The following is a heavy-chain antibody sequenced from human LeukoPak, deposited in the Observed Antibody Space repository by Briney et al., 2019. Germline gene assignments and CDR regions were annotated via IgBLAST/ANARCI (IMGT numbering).Heavy chain of an antibody. V-gene: IGHV3-33*06. CDR3: AKDRSAKFDP. J-gene: IGHJ5*02. CDR2: IWYDGSNK. CDR1: GFTFSSYG. D-gene: IGHD2-15*01. Sequence: GRSLRLSCAASGFTFSSYGMHWVRQAPGKGLEWVAAIWYDGSNKYHADSVKGRFTISRDNSKNTLYLQMNSLRAEDTAVYYCAKDRSAKFDPWGQGTLVTVSS.